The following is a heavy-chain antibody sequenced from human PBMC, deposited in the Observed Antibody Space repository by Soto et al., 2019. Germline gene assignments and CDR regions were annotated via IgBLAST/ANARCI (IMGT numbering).Heavy chain of an antibody. J-gene: IGHJ6*02. CDR3: ARDRGYCSGGSCSYNYYGMDV. CDR1: GGTFSSYA. D-gene: IGHD2-15*01. V-gene: IGHV1-69*13. CDR2: IIPILGTA. Sequence: SVKVSCKASGGTFSSYAISWVRQAPGQGLEWMGGIIPILGTANYAQKFQGRVTITADESTSTAYMELSSLRSEDTAVYYCARDRGYCSGGSCSYNYYGMDVWGQGTTVTVSS.